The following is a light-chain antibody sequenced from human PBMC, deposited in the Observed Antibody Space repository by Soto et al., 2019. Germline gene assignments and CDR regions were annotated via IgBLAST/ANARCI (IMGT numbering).Light chain of an antibody. CDR1: QSISSW. J-gene: IGKJ1*01. Sequence: DIQMTQSPSTLSSSVGDRVTITCRASQSISSWLAWYQQKPGKAPKLLIYDASTLESGVPSRLSGGGSGTEFTLTINNMQPDDLATYICQQYKSYSTFGRGTKVDIK. CDR2: DAS. V-gene: IGKV1-5*01. CDR3: QQYKSYST.